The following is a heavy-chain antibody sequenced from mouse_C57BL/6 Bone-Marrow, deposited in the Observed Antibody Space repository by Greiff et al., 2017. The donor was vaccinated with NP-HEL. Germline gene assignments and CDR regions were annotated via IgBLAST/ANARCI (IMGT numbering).Heavy chain of an antibody. D-gene: IGHD5-1-1*01. CDR3: ARKNTNWYCDV. Sequence: VQVVESGAELAKPGASVKLSCKASGYTFTSYWMHWVKQRPGQGLEWIGYINPSSGYTKYNQKFKDKATLTADKSSSTAYMQLSSLTYEDSAVYYCARKNTNWYCDVWGTGTTVTVSS. V-gene: IGHV1-7*01. CDR2: INPSSGYT. CDR1: GYTFTSYW. J-gene: IGHJ1*03.